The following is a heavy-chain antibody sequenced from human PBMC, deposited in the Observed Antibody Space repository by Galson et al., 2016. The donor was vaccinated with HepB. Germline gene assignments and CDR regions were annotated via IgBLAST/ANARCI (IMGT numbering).Heavy chain of an antibody. D-gene: IGHD2-15*01. CDR1: SYTFTNFA. V-gene: IGHV1-18*01. CDR3: VRDRHCREGSCHDH. J-gene: IGHJ4*02. CDR2: ISPYSGDT. Sequence: SVKVSCKASSYTFTNFAVSWVRQAPGQGLEWMGWISPYSGDTKYVQRLQGRVTMTTDASTSTAYMELRSLKSDDTAVYYCVRDRHCREGSCHDHWGQGTLVTVSS.